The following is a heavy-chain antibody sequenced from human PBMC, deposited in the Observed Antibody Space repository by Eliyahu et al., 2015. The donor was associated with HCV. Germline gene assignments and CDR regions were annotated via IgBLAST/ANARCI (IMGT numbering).Heavy chain of an antibody. V-gene: IGHV4-59*01. D-gene: IGHD1-1*01. Sequence: QVQLQESGPGLVKPSETLSLTCTVSGGSFRSYYWSWIRQPPGKGLQWIGYVHFSGSTTYNSSLKSRVTISLDTAKNQFSLKLSAVTAADTAVYYCARLAGESTYNWYLIDYWGQGALVTVSS. J-gene: IGHJ4*02. CDR2: VHFSGST. CDR1: GGSFRSYY. CDR3: ARLAGESTYNWYLIDY.